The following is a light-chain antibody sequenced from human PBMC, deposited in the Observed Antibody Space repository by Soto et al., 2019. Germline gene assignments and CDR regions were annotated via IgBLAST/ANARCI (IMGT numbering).Light chain of an antibody. J-gene: IGKJ4*01. CDR3: QQRGNWPLT. CDR2: DAY. Sequence: EIVLTQSPATLSLSPGERATLSCRASQSISVYLAWYQQKLGQAPRLLISDAYNRATGIPARFSGSGSGTDFTLTISCLEPEDFAVYYCQQRGNWPLTFGGGTTVEIK. CDR1: QSISVY. V-gene: IGKV3-11*01.